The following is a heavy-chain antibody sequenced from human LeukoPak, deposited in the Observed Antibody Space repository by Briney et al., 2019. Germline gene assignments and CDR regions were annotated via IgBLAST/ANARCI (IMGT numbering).Heavy chain of an antibody. CDR2: IYYSGST. D-gene: IGHD6-13*01. CDR1: GGSISSSSYY. Sequence: SETLSLTCTVSGGSISSSSYYWGWIRQPPGKGLEWIGSIYYSGSTYYNPSLKSRVTISVDTSKNQFSLKLSSVTAADTAVYYCARQVYSSSWYGLNWFDPWGQGTLVTVSS. V-gene: IGHV4-39*01. J-gene: IGHJ5*02. CDR3: ARQVYSSSWYGLNWFDP.